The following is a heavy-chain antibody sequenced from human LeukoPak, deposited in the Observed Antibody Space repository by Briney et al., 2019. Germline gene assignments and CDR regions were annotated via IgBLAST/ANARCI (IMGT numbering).Heavy chain of an antibody. Sequence: GGSLRLSCAASGFTFKIYSMNWVRQAPGKGLEWVSVIYSGGSTYYADSVKGRFTISRDNSKNTLYLQMNSLRAEDTAVYYCARDYPYYYDSSGYYSFDYWGQGTLVTVSS. CDR3: ARDYPYYYDSSGYYSFDY. V-gene: IGHV3-66*01. CDR1: GFTFKIYS. CDR2: IYSGGST. D-gene: IGHD3-22*01. J-gene: IGHJ4*02.